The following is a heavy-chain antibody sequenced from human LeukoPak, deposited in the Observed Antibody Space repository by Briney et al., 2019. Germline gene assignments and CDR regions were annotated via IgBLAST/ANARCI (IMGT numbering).Heavy chain of an antibody. J-gene: IGHJ4*02. CDR3: AKIFLTGYSSSWYGD. D-gene: IGHD6-13*01. CDR2: IIPIFGTA. V-gene: IGHV1-69*13. CDR1: GGTFSSYA. Sequence: GASVKVSCKASGGTFSSYAISWVRQAPGQGLEWMGGIIPIFGTANYAQKFQGRVTITADESTSTAYMELSSLRAEDTAVYYCAKIFLTGYSSSWYGDWGQGTLVTVSS.